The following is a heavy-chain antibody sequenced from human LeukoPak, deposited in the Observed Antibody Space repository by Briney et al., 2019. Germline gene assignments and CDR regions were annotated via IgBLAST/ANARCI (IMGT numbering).Heavy chain of an antibody. J-gene: IGHJ2*01. Sequence: GGSLRLSCAASGFTLSKDDFHWVRQAPGKGLEWVAAISVTGDTYYADSVKGRFTISREDAANSFLQMRSLGAGDTALYYCTKEFCGSRAACAGGPYYDFWGRGALVTVSS. CDR1: GFTLSKDD. CDR3: TKEFCGSRAACAGGPYYDF. V-gene: IGHV3-13*01. D-gene: IGHD2-15*01. CDR2: ISVTGDT.